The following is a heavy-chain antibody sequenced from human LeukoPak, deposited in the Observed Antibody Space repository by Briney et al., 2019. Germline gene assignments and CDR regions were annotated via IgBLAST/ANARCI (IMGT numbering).Heavy chain of an antibody. Sequence: GGSLRLSCAASGFTFSSYGMHWVRQAPGKGLEWVAFIRYDGSNKYYADSVKGRFTISRDNSKNTLYLQMNSLRAEDTAVYYCAKDAAKGYCSGGSCYSPSYYYYYYYMDVWGKGTTVTISS. D-gene: IGHD2-15*01. CDR2: IRYDGSNK. CDR3: AKDAAKGYCSGGSCYSPSYYYYYYYMDV. J-gene: IGHJ6*03. CDR1: GFTFSSYG. V-gene: IGHV3-30*02.